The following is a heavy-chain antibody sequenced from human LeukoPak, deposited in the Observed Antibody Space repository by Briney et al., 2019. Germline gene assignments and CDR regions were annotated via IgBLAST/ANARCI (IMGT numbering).Heavy chain of an antibody. V-gene: IGHV1-2*02. J-gene: IGHJ4*02. CDR1: GYTFTGYY. D-gene: IGHD3-10*01. Sequence: ASVKVSCKASGYTFTGYYMHWVRQAPGQGLEWMGWINPNSGGTNYAQKFQGRVTMTSDTSISTAYMELSRLRSDDTAVYYCARLPAITMVRGDDYWGQGTLVTVSS. CDR2: INPNSGGT. CDR3: ARLPAITMVRGDDY.